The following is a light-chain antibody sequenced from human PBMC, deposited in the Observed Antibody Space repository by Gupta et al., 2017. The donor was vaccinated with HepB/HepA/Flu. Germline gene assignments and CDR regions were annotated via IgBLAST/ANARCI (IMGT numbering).Light chain of an antibody. CDR2: DAS. V-gene: IGKV3-11*01. CDR3: QQRYNWPPIT. J-gene: IGKJ4*01. CDR1: KNISYY. Sequence: IVLTQSPATLSLSPGARATLSCGASKNISYYLAWYQQRPGQAPRLLISDASKRVSGIPARFSGSGSGTDFTLTISSLEPEDFAVYYCQQRYNWPPITFGGGTKVE.